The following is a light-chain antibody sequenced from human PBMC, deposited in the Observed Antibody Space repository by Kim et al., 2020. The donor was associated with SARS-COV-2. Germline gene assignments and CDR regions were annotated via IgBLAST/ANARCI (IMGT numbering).Light chain of an antibody. Sequence: NFMLTQPHSVSESPGKTVTISCTRSSGSIASNYVQWYQQRPGSAPTTVIYEDNQRPSGVPDRFSGSIDSSSNSASLTISGLKTEDEADYYCQSYVAQVFGGGTQLTVL. CDR1: SGSIASNY. V-gene: IGLV6-57*04. J-gene: IGLJ3*02. CDR3: QSYVAQV. CDR2: EDN.